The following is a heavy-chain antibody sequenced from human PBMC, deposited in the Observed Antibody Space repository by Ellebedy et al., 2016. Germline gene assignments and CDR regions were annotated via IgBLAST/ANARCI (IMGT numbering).Heavy chain of an antibody. CDR2: INPSGGST. D-gene: IGHD3-10*01. Sequence: ASVKVSXXASGYTFTSYYMHWVRQAPGQGLEWMGIINPSGGSTSYAQKFQGRVTMTRDTSTSTVYMELSSLRSEDTAVYYCARGSGGYYGSGSQNRPYYFDYWGQGTLVTVSS. V-gene: IGHV1-46*01. CDR3: ARGSGGYYGSGSQNRPYYFDY. CDR1: GYTFTSYY. J-gene: IGHJ4*02.